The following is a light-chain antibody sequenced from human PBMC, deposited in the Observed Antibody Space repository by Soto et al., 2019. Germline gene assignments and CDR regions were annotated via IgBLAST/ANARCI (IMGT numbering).Light chain of an antibody. V-gene: IGKV1-27*01. J-gene: IGKJ4*01. Sequence: DIPMAQSPSSLSASVGDRVTITCRARQGIHNNLAWYQQKPGEVPKLLIYAASTLQSGVPSRFSGGGSGTDFTLTVNSLQPEAVATYYCQKYDGAPLTFGGGTKVEIE. CDR1: QGIHNN. CDR3: QKYDGAPLT. CDR2: AAS.